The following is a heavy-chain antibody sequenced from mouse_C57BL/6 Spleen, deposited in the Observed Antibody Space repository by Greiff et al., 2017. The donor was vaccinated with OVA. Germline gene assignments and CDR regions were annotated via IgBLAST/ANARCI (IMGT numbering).Heavy chain of an antibody. D-gene: IGHD3-2*02. V-gene: IGHV1-76*01. Sequence: QVQLQQSGAELVRPGASVKLSCKASGYTFTDSYINWVKQRPGQGLEWIARIYPGSGNHYYNEKFKGKSTLTAETFSSTAYMQLSSLTSEDSAVYFCARSGTAQALDYWGQGTTLTVSS. CDR1: GYTFTDSY. J-gene: IGHJ2*01. CDR2: IYPGSGNH. CDR3: ARSGTAQALDY.